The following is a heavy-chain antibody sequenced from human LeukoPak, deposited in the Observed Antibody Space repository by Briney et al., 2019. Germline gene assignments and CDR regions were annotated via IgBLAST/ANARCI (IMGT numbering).Heavy chain of an antibody. CDR1: GYTFTGYY. D-gene: IGHD3-3*01. CDR2: INPNSGGT. V-gene: IGHV1-2*02. Sequence: ASVKVSCKASGYTFTGYYMHWVRQAPGQGLEWMGWINPNSGGTNYAQKFQGRVTMTRDTSISTAYMELSRLRSDDTAVYYCARGLGGFLEWSLDNWFDPWGQGTLVTVSS. CDR3: ARGLGGFLEWSLDNWFDP. J-gene: IGHJ5*02.